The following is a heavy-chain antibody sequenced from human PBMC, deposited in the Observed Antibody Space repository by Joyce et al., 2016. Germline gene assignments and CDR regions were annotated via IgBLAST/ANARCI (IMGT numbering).Heavy chain of an antibody. CDR2: IYDSGST. Sequence: QVQLQESGPGLVKPSETLSLTCNVAGGSMRSYYWRWIRQPAGKGLEWIGSIYDSGSTNYSSSLKSRVTMAVDTSKNQLSLRLTSVSAADTAIYFCAREGFCDGGSCFFYWGQGILVTVSS. CDR1: GGSMRSYY. D-gene: IGHD2-15*01. CDR3: AREGFCDGGSCFFY. V-gene: IGHV4-4*07. J-gene: IGHJ4*02.